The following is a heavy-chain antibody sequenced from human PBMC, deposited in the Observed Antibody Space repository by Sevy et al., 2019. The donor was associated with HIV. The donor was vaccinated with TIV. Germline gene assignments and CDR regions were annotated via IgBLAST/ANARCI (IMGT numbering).Heavy chain of an antibody. CDR3: ARFVGYCSGGRCSIIDF. V-gene: IGHV3-30*04. Sequence: GGSLRLSCAAPGFSLSDHAVSWVRQTPGKGLEWLAVISYNGRNQYYADSVKGRFTISKDDSKNTLYLQLNSLRAEDTAVYYCARFVGYCSGGRCSIIDFWGQGTLVTVSS. CDR1: GFSLSDHA. CDR2: ISYNGRNQ. D-gene: IGHD2-15*01. J-gene: IGHJ4*02.